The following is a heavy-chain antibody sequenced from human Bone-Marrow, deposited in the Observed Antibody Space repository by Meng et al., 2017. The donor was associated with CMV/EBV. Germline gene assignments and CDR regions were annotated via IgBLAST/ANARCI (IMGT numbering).Heavy chain of an antibody. Sequence: ASVKVSCKASGYTFTGYYMHWVRQAPGQGLEWMGWINPNSGGTNYAQKFQGSVTMTRDTSISTAYMELSRLRSDDTAVYYCARVGDYDYYYYGMDVWGQRTTVTCSS. CDR2: INPNSGGT. CDR3: ARVGDYDYYYYGMDV. CDR1: GYTFTGYY. J-gene: IGHJ6*01. V-gene: IGHV1-2*02. D-gene: IGHD4-17*01.